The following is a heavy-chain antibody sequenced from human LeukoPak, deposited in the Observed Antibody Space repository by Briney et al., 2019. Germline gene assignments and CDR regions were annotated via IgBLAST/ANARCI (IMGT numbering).Heavy chain of an antibody. CDR2: IKSDGTQN. CDR3: ARLRPYSSSWYAYYGMDV. Sequence: PGESLRLSCAASGFTFSSYWMTWVRQAPGKGLEWVANIKSDGTQNYYVDSVKGRFTISRDNAKNSLYLQMNSLRADETAVYYCARLRPYSSSWYAYYGMDVWGQGTTVTVSS. CDR1: GFTFSSYW. V-gene: IGHV3-7*04. J-gene: IGHJ6*02. D-gene: IGHD6-13*01.